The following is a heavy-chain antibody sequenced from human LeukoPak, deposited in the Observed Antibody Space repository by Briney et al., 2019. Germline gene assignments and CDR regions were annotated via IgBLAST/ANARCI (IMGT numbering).Heavy chain of an antibody. CDR2: IKSKTDGGTT. J-gene: IGHJ6*03. CDR3: TTGFRSSSDCYYYYYYMDV. Sequence: PGGSLRLSCAASGFTFSNAWMSWVRQAPGKGLEWVGRIKSKTDGGTTDYAAPVKGRFTISRDDSKNTLYLQMNSLKTEDTAVYYCTTGFRSSSDCYYYYYYMDVWGKGTTVTVSS. V-gene: IGHV3-15*01. CDR1: GFTFSNAW. D-gene: IGHD6-6*01.